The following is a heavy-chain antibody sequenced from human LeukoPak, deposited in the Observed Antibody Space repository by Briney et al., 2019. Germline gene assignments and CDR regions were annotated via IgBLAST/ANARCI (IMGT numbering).Heavy chain of an antibody. V-gene: IGHV3-23*01. J-gene: IGHJ4*02. CDR1: GFTFSSYA. CDR3: AKGYYDYVWGSYYFDY. Sequence: GGSLRLSCAASGFTFSSYAMSWVRQAPGKGLEWVPAISGSGGSTYYADSVKGRFTISRDNSRDTLYLQMNSLRAEDTAVYYCAKGYYDYVWGSYYFDYWGQGTLVTVSS. D-gene: IGHD3-16*01. CDR2: ISGSGGST.